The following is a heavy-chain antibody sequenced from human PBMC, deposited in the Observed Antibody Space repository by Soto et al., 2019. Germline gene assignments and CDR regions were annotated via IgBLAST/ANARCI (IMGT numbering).Heavy chain of an antibody. CDR3: AHRSRGYAYYFDQ. J-gene: IGHJ4*02. D-gene: IGHD5-12*01. CDR2: IFWDDDK. V-gene: IGHV2-5*02. Sequence: QITLKESGPALERPTQTLTLTCSFSGFSLTTRGVAGGWIRQPPGKALEWLELIFWDDDKWYSPSLRSRLTITEDTSKNQVVLTLSNMDPVDTATYYCAHRSRGYAYYFDQWGQGTLVTVSS. CDR1: GFSLTTRGVA.